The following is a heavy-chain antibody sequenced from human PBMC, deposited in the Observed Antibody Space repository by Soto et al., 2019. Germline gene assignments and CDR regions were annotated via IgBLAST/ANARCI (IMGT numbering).Heavy chain of an antibody. CDR1: GFTFISYA. CDR3: ARSRHGSGSYTHFYYGLDV. Sequence: TGGSLRLSCAASGFTFISYAMHWVRQAPGKGLEWVAVISFDGSTEYYADSVKGRFTISRDNSKNTVYLQMNSLRSEDTAVYYWARSRHGSGSYTHFYYGLDVWGQGTTVTVSS. CDR2: ISFDGSTE. V-gene: IGHV3-30-3*01. J-gene: IGHJ6*02. D-gene: IGHD3-10*01.